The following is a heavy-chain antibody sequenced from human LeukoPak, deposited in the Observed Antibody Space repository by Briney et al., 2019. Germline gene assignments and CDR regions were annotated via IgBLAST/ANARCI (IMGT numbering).Heavy chain of an antibody. V-gene: IGHV3-21*01. D-gene: IGHD3-10*01. Sequence: PGGSLRLSCAASGFTFSSYSMNWVRQAPGKGLEWVSSISSSSSYIYYADSVKGRFTISRDNAKNSLYLQMSSLRAEDTAVYYCARASVRGVITAFDYWGQGTLVTVSS. CDR2: ISSSSSYI. J-gene: IGHJ4*02. CDR1: GFTFSSYS. CDR3: ARASVRGVITAFDY.